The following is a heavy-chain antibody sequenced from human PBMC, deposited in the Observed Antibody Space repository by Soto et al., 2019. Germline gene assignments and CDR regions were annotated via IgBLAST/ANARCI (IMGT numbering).Heavy chain of an antibody. CDR3: ARRRDDSGSLDQ. V-gene: IGHV4-4*02. CDR1: GGSISSTSW. J-gene: IGHJ4*02. D-gene: IGHD3-10*01. Sequence: QVQLQESGPGLVKPSGTLSLTCAVSGGSISSTSWWNWVRQPPGKGLEWIGESYHSGSTSYSPSLKSRGTISVEKSKNQFSLKLNSVTAADTAVYFCARRRDDSGSLDQWGQGTLVTVSS. CDR2: SYHSGST.